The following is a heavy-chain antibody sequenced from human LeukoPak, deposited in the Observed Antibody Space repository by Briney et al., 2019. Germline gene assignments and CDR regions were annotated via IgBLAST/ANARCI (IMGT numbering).Heavy chain of an antibody. CDR3: ARVPLTWLVRDYYYMDV. CDR1: GFTLSIYA. D-gene: IGHD2-21*01. V-gene: IGHV3-23*01. J-gene: IGHJ6*03. Sequence: GGSLRLSFAASGFTLSIYAMSWVRQAPGKGLELVSGVSGSGGSTYYVASVKGRFTISRDNSKNTLFRQMNSLRVEDTALYYCARVPLTWLVRDYYYMDVWGKGTTVKVSS. CDR2: VSGSGGST.